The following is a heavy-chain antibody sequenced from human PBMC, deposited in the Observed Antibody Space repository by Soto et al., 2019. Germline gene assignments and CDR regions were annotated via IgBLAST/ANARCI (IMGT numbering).Heavy chain of an antibody. CDR2: INHSGST. CDR1: GGSFSGYY. CDR3: ARVDIRGVYGLDG. D-gene: IGHD3-10*01. V-gene: IGHV4-34*01. Sequence: SETLSLTCAVYGGSFSGYYWSWIRQPPGKGLEWIGEINHSGSTNYNPSLKSRVTISVDTSKNQFSLKLSSVTAADTAVYYCARVDIRGVYGLDGWGQGTTVTVAS. J-gene: IGHJ6*02.